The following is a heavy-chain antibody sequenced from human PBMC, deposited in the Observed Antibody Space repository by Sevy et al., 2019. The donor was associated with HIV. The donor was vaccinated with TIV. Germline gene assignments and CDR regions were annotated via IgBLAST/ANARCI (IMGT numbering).Heavy chain of an antibody. D-gene: IGHD5-18*01. Sequence: SETLSLTCTVSGGSISSYYWSWIRQPPGKGLEWIGYIYYSGSTNYNPSLKSRVTISVDTSKNQFSLKLSSVTAADTDVYYCARDGRRGYSYGIWGQGTLVTVSS. CDR3: ARDGRRGYSYGI. CDR1: GGSISSYY. J-gene: IGHJ4*02. CDR2: IYYSGST. V-gene: IGHV4-59*13.